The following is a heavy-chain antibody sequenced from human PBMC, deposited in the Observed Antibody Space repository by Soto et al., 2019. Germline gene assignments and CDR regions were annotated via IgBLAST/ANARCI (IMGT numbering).Heavy chain of an antibody. D-gene: IGHD2-15*01. V-gene: IGHV1-69*08. Sequence: QVQLLQSGAEVKRPGSSMKVSCKASGGTLNSYTISWVRQAPGQGPEWMGRIITILNTPEYAQKFQDRVTITADTSTNTAYMELRTLQSEDTAIYYCATGGDCRGGSCYSKFDYWARELWSPSPQ. CDR2: IITILNTP. CDR1: GGTLNSYT. CDR3: ATGGDCRGGSCYSKFDY. J-gene: IGHJ4*02.